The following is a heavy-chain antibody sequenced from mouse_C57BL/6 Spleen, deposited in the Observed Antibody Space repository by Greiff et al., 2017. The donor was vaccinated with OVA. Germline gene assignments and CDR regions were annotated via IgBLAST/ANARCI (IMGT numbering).Heavy chain of an antibody. J-gene: IGHJ3*01. Sequence: VQRVESGAELARPGASVKLSCKASGYTFTSYGISWVKQRTGQGLEWIGEIYPRSGNTYYNEKFKGKATLTADKSSSTAYMELRSLTSEDSAVYFCASIYYDYVFAYWGQGTLVTVSA. V-gene: IGHV1-81*01. CDR1: GYTFTSYG. CDR2: IYPRSGNT. D-gene: IGHD2-4*01. CDR3: ASIYYDYVFAY.